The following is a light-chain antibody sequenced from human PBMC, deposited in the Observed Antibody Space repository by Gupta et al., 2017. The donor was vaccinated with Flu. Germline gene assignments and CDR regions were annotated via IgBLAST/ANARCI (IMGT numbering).Light chain of an antibody. CDR3: QQTHSTLGPS. CDR2: AAS. Sequence: DIQMTQSPSSLSASVGDRVTITCRASQSIRRHLNWYQQKAGKAPKVLIYAASSWQSGVPSRFSGSGSGTDFTLTISSRQPEDFATYYCQQTHSTLGPSFGQGTKLEIK. V-gene: IGKV1-39*01. J-gene: IGKJ2*03. CDR1: QSIRRH.